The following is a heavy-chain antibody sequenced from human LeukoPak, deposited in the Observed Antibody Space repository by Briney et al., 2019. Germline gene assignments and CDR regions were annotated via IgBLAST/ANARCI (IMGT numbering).Heavy chain of an antibody. V-gene: IGHV4-34*01. J-gene: IGHJ4*02. D-gene: IGHD3-10*01. CDR2: INHSGST. CDR1: GGSFSGYY. CDR3: ARARYYYGSGSYRYFDY. Sequence: SETLSLTCAVYGGSFSGYYWSWIRQPPGKGLEWIGEINHSGSTNYNPSLKSRVTISVDTSKNQFSLKLSSVTAADTAVYYCARARYYYGSGSYRYFDYRGQGTLVTVSS.